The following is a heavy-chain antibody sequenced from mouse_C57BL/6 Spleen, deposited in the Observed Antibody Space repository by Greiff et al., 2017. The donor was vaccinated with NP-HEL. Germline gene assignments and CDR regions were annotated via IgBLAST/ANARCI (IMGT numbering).Heavy chain of an antibody. D-gene: IGHD2-5*01. CDR3: ARYSNYYAMDY. J-gene: IGHJ4*01. CDR1: GYTFTSYW. Sequence: QVQLQQPGAELVKPGASVKLSCKASGYTFTSYWMHWVKQRPGQGLEWIGMIHPNSGSTNYNEKFKSKATLTVDKSSSTAYMQLSSLTSEDAAVYYCARYSNYYAMDYWGQGTSVTVSS. CDR2: IHPNSGST. V-gene: IGHV1-64*01.